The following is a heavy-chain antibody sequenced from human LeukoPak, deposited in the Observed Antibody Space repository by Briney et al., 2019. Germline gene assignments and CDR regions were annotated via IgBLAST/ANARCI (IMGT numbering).Heavy chain of an antibody. D-gene: IGHD2-15*01. CDR2: MNPNSGNT. CDR3: ARPGYCSGGSYSHLDY. Sequence: ASVKVSCRASGYTFTSYDINWVRQATGQGLEWMGWMNPNSGNTGYAQKFQGRVTMTRNTSISTAYMELSSLRSEDAAVYYCARPGYCSGGSYSHLDYWGQGTLVTVSS. V-gene: IGHV1-8*01. CDR1: GYTFTSYD. J-gene: IGHJ4*02.